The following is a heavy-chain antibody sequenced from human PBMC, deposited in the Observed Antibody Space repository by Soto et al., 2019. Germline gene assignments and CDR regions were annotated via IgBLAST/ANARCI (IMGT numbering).Heavy chain of an antibody. CDR3: ARGACITCYYDDWFDT. CDR2: ISGSGDNI. J-gene: IGHJ5*02. V-gene: IGHV3-11*01. Sequence: QVQLVESGGGLVKPGGSLSVSCAASGFSFSDYYMTWIRQAPGKGLEWVSYISGSGDNIHYADSVKGRFTISRDNAKNSLYLQMYRLRVEDTAVYYCARGACITCYYDDWFDTWGQGTLVTVSS. D-gene: IGHD2-15*01. CDR1: GFSFSDYY.